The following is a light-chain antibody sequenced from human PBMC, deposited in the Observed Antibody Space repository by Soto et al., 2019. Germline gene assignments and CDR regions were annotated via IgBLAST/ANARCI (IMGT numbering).Light chain of an antibody. Sequence: QSVLTQPPSVSGAPGQRVTISCTGSSSNIGAGYGVHWYQQLPGTAPKLLIYANKNRPSGVPDRFSGSKSGTSASLAITGLQAEDEADYYCQSYDSSLSAYYVFGTGTKATVL. V-gene: IGLV1-40*01. J-gene: IGLJ1*01. CDR2: ANK. CDR1: SSNIGAGYG. CDR3: QSYDSSLSAYYV.